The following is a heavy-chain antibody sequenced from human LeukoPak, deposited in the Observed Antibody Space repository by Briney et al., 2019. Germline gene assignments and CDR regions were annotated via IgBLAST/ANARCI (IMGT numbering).Heavy chain of an antibody. CDR1: RGSISRYY. CDR2: IFHSGST. V-gene: IGHV4-59*08. Sequence: SETLFLTCTVSRGSISRYYWSWIRRPPGKGLEWIGYIFHSGSTKYSPSLKSRVTISLDTSKKQFSLKLTSVTATDTAVYFCARHEGHCTGGNCYSNAFDVWGQGTMVTVSA. D-gene: IGHD2-15*01. J-gene: IGHJ3*01. CDR3: ARHEGHCTGGNCYSNAFDV.